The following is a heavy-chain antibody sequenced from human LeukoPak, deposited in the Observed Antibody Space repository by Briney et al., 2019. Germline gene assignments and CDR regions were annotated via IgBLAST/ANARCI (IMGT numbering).Heavy chain of an antibody. D-gene: IGHD2-15*01. Sequence: GGSLRLSCAASGFTYSNYEMYWVRQAPGKGLEWVSYISSSGAGIYYADSVKGRFTISRDNAKNSLYLQMNSLRAEDTAVYYCARDTQEAHDYWGQGTLVTVSS. CDR2: ISSSGAGI. V-gene: IGHV3-48*03. CDR3: ARDTQEAHDY. J-gene: IGHJ4*02. CDR1: GFTYSNYE.